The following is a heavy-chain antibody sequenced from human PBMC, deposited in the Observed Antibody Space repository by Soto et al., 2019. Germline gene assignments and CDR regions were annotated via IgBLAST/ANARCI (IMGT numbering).Heavy chain of an antibody. J-gene: IGHJ5*02. V-gene: IGHV4-4*02. CDR3: ARHKPEISSSSNWFDP. CDR2: IYHSGST. D-gene: IGHD6-13*01. CDR1: SGSISSSNW. Sequence: PSETLSLTCAVSSGSISSSNWWSWVRQPPGKGLEWIGEIYHSGSTNYNPSLKSRVTISVDKSKNQFSLKLSSVTAADTAVYYCARHKPEISSSSNWFDPWGQGTLVTVSS.